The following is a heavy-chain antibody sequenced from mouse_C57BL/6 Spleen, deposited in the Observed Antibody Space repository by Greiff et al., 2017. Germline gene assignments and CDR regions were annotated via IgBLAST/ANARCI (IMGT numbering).Heavy chain of an antibody. V-gene: IGHV1-42*01. CDR2: INPSTGGT. J-gene: IGHJ2*01. CDR1: GYSFTGYY. CDR3: ARGLPYYFDY. D-gene: IGHD5-5*01. Sequence: EVKLMESGPELVKPGASVKISCKASGYSFTGYYMNWVKQSPEKSLEWIGEINPSTGGTTYNQKFKAKATLTVDKSSSTAYMQLKSLTSEDSAVYYCARGLPYYFDYWGQGTTLTVSS.